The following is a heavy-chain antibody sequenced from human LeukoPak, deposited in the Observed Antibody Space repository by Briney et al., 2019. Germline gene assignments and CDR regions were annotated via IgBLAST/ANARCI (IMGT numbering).Heavy chain of an antibody. V-gene: IGHV1-18*01. CDR1: GYTFTIYG. CDR3: ARGFDLLYYYGMDV. CDR2: ISAYNGNT. Sequence: ASVKVSFKASGYTFTIYGISWVRQAPGHGVEWMGWISAYNGNTNYAQKLQGRVTKTTDTSTSTAYMELRSLRSDDTAVYYCARGFDLLYYYGMDVWGQGTTVTVSS. J-gene: IGHJ6*02. D-gene: IGHD3-9*01.